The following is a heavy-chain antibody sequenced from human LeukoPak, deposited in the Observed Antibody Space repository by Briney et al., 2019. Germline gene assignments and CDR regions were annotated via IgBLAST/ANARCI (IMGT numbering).Heavy chain of an antibody. Sequence: GEPMKISCKGSGYSFASYWIAWVRQMPGKGLEWMGIIYPRDSDTKYNPSFQGQVSISADKSTSTAYLQWSSLQASDTATYFCARSHSSTLTWFDPWGQGTLVTVSS. J-gene: IGHJ5*02. CDR1: GYSFASYW. CDR2: IYPRDSDT. V-gene: IGHV5-51*01. CDR3: ARSHSSTLTWFDP.